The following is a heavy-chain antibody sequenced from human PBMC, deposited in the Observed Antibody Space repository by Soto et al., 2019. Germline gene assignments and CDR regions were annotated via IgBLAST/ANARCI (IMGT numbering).Heavy chain of an antibody. Sequence: SETLSLTCTVSGGSINSYYWSWIRQPPGKGLEWIGYIYYSGSTNYNPSLKSRVTISVDTSKNQFSLKLSSVTAADTAVYYCARDGDSSALGGDYFDYWGQGTLVTVSS. J-gene: IGHJ4*02. CDR3: ARDGDSSALGGDYFDY. V-gene: IGHV4-59*01. D-gene: IGHD3-22*01. CDR1: GGSINSYY. CDR2: IYYSGST.